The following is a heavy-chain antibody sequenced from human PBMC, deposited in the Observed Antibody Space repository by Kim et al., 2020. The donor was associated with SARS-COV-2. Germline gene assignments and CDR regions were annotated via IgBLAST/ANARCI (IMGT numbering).Heavy chain of an antibody. J-gene: IGHJ4*02. D-gene: IGHD3-9*01. CDR1: GGSFSGYY. V-gene: IGHV4-34*01. Sequence: SETLSLTCAVYGGSFSGYYWSWIRQPPGKGLEWIGEINHSGSTNYNPSLKSRVTISVDTSKNQFSLKLSSVTAADTAVYYCASQGDILTGYPRDGSGYWGQGTLVTVSS. CDR3: ASQGDILTGYPRDGSGY. CDR2: INHSGST.